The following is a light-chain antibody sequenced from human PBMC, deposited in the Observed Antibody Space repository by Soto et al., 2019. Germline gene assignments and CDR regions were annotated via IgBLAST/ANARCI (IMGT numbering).Light chain of an antibody. CDR1: QGVSSY. Sequence: EIVLTQSPATLSLSPGERATLPCRASQGVSSYLAWYRQRPGQAPRLLIYDASNRATGIPARFSGSGSETDFTLTISSLEPEDFAVYYCQQRANWPWTFGQGTKVEF. CDR3: QQRANWPWT. V-gene: IGKV3-11*01. J-gene: IGKJ1*01. CDR2: DAS.